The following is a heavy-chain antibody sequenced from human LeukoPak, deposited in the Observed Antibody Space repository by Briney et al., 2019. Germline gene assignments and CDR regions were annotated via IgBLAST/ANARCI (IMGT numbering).Heavy chain of an antibody. Sequence: GGSLRLTCAASGFTFSNAWMSWVRQAPGKGLEWVGRIKSKTDGGTTDYAAPVEGRFTISRDDSKNTLYLQMNSLKTEDTAVYYCTTQGYYDILTQSDYWGQGTLVTVSS. J-gene: IGHJ4*02. CDR2: IKSKTDGGTT. CDR3: TTQGYYDILTQSDY. CDR1: GFTFSNAW. V-gene: IGHV3-15*01. D-gene: IGHD3-9*01.